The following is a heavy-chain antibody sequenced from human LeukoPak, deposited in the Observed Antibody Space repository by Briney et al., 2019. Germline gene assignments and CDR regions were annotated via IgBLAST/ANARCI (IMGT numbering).Heavy chain of an antibody. CDR2: ISYDGSNK. V-gene: IGHV3-30-3*01. J-gene: IGHJ3*02. CDR3: ARDSDVSYYYDSSGYYYGNAFDI. Sequence: GGSLRLSCAASGFTFSSYAMHWVRQAPGKGLEWVAVISYDGSNKYYADSVKGRFTISRDNSKNTLYLQMNSLRAEDTAVYYCARDSDVSYYYDSSGYYYGNAFDIWGQGTMVTVSS. CDR1: GFTFSSYA. D-gene: IGHD3-22*01.